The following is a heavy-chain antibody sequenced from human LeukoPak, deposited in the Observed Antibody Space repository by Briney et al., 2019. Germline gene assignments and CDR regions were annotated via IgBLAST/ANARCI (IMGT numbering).Heavy chain of an antibody. CDR1: GGSISSGSYY. CDR2: IYTSGST. D-gene: IGHD3-10*01. CDR3: ASCLAPYCSGTEPGFSPYYYMDV. Sequence: SETLSLTCTVSGGSISSGSYYWSWIRQPAGKGLEWIGRIYTSGSTNYNPSLKSRVTISVDTSKNQFSLKLSSVTAADTDVYYCASCLAPYCSGTEPGFSPYYYMDVWGKGTTVTVSS. V-gene: IGHV4-61*02. J-gene: IGHJ6*03.